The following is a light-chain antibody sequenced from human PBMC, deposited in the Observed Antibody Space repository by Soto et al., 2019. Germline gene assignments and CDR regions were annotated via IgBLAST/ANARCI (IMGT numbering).Light chain of an antibody. CDR3: QKYGSSPET. J-gene: IGKJ1*01. CDR1: QSVSSSY. CDR2: DAS. Sequence: EIVLTQSPGTLSLSPGERATLSCRASQSVSSSYLAWYQQKPGQPPRLLIYDASSRATGIPDRFSGSGSGTDFTLTISRLEPEDFAVYYCQKYGSSPETFGQGTKVEIK. V-gene: IGKV3-20*01.